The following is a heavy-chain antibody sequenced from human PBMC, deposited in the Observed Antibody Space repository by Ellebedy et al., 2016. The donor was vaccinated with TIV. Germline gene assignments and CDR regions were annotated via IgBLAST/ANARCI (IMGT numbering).Heavy chain of an antibody. J-gene: IGHJ4*02. CDR1: GFPFSSYW. D-gene: IGHD2-8*01. Sequence: GGSLRLXXAASGFPFSSYWMSWVRQAPGKGLEWVANIKQDGGEKNYVDSVKGRFTISRDNAKKSLFLQMNSLRVEDTAMYYCSRNLGHYMLSDWGQGSLVTVSS. CDR2: IKQDGGEK. CDR3: SRNLGHYMLSD. V-gene: IGHV3-7*01.